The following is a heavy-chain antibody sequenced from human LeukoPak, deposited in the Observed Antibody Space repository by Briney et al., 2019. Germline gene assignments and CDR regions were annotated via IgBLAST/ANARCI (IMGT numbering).Heavy chain of an antibody. D-gene: IGHD4-17*01. CDR1: GYTFTGFY. J-gene: IGHJ4*02. CDR3: ARPTHRLTVTTAIDY. Sequence: ASVKVSCKPSGYTFTGFYLHWVRQAPGQGLQWMGWVNPKNGATKYSQTFRGRVTMTRDASIDTAYMELSSLTSDDTAIYYCARPTHRLTVTTAIDYWGQGTLVTVSS. CDR2: VNPKNGAT. V-gene: IGHV1-2*02.